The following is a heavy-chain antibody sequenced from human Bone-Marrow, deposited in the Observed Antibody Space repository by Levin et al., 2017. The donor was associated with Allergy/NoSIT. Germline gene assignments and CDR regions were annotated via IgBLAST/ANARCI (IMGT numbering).Heavy chain of an antibody. CDR1: GGTFRGYA. J-gene: IGHJ6*02. D-gene: IGHD1-26*01. V-gene: IGHV1-69*13. CDR3: ATTMVGANNGLDV. Sequence: RASVKVSCKASGGTFRGYAFTWVRQAPGQGLEWMGGIIPILGTPNYAQKNQGRVTILADESTSTAYMELTNLTSEDTAVYYCATTMVGANNGLDVWGQGTTVTVSS. CDR2: IIPILGTP.